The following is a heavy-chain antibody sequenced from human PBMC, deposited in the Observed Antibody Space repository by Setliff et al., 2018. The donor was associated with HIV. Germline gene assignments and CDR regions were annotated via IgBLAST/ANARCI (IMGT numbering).Heavy chain of an antibody. CDR2: ISSYNGNT. V-gene: IGHV1-18*01. CDR1: GYNFSSNG. J-gene: IGHJ5*02. D-gene: IGHD7-27*01. CDR3: TRQLSNSLEA. Sequence: ASVKVSCKASGYNFSSNGISWVRQAPGQGLEWMGWISSYNGNTKYAQKVQDRVTMTRDTSINTAYMELSSLRSDDTAVYYCTRQLSNSLEAWGQGTLVTVSS.